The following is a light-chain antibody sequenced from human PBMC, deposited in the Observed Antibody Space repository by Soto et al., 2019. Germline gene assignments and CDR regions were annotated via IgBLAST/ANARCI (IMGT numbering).Light chain of an antibody. CDR1: QSLSSY. Sequence: DIQMTQSPSSLSASVGDRVTITCRASQSLSSYLNWYQQKPVKAPKLLIYAASSLQSGVPSRFSGSGPGTDFTLTIRSLQPEDFSTYSCQQSYRTPYTFGKGTKLEIK. J-gene: IGKJ2*01. CDR3: QQSYRTPYT. CDR2: AAS. V-gene: IGKV1-39*01.